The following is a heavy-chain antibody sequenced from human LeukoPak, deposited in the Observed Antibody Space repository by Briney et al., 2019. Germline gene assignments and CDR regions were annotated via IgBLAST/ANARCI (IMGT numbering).Heavy chain of an antibody. CDR2: IYYSGST. CDR1: GGSISSYY. D-gene: IGHD3-22*01. Sequence: NPSETLSLTCTVSGGSISSYYWSWIRQPPGKGREWIGYIYYSGSTNYNPSLKSRVTISVDTSKTQFSLKLSSVTAADTAVYYCARDAAIGQWLRSRAFDIWGQGTMVTVSS. CDR3: ARDAAIGQWLRSRAFDI. J-gene: IGHJ3*02. V-gene: IGHV4-59*12.